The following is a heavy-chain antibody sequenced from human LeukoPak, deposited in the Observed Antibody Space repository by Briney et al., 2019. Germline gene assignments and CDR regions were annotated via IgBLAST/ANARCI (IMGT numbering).Heavy chain of an antibody. Sequence: PSETLSLTCTVSGGSFSSSSYYWGWIRQPPGKGLEWIGSTYYSGSSYYNPSLKSRVTISVDTSKNQFYLKLRSVVVADTAVCYCARLAYNRDYVNSWGQGTLVTGSS. J-gene: IGHJ4*02. V-gene: IGHV4-39*01. D-gene: IGHD1-14*01. CDR3: ARLAYNRDYVNS. CDR1: GGSFSSSSYY. CDR2: TYYSGSS.